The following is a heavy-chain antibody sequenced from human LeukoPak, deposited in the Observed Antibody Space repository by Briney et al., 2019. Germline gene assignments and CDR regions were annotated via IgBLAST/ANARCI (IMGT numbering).Heavy chain of an antibody. CDR2: IYTSGST. J-gene: IGHJ6*03. CDR3: AATVVSPDYYYYYMDV. D-gene: IGHD4-23*01. CDR1: GGSISSYY. Sequence: SETLSLTCTVSGGSISSYYWSWIRQPAGKGLEWLGRIYTSGSTNYNPSLKSRVTMSVDTSKNQFSLKLSSVTAADTAVYYCAATVVSPDYYYYYMDVWGKGTTVTISS. V-gene: IGHV4-4*07.